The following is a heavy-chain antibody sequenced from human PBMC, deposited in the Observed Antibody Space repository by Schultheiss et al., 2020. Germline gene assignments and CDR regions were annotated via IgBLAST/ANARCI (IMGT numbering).Heavy chain of an antibody. V-gene: IGHV4-34*01. CDR1: GGSISSYY. Sequence: SETLSLTCTVSGGSISSYYWSWIRQPPGKGLEWIGEINHGGSTNYNPSLKSRVTISVDTSKNQFSLKLSSVTAADTAVYYCARARYCSGGSCTGWFDPWGQGTLVTVSS. CDR3: ARARYCSGGSCTGWFDP. CDR2: INHGGST. D-gene: IGHD2-15*01. J-gene: IGHJ5*02.